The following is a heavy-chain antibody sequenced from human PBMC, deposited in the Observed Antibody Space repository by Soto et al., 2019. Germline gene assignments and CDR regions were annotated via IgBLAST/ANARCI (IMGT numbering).Heavy chain of an antibody. CDR1: GFTFSSYA. CDR2: VSGSGGAT. J-gene: IGHJ6*03. V-gene: IGHV3-23*01. D-gene: IGHD2-15*01. Sequence: EVQLLESGGGLVQPGGSLRLSCVASGFTFSSYAISWVRPAPGKGLEWVSLVSGSGGATYYADSVKGRFTISKDNFKNTVYLQMNTLGAEDTAIYYWAKCDIVVPPAYYMDFWGKGTTVIVS. CDR3: AKCDIVVPPAYYMDF.